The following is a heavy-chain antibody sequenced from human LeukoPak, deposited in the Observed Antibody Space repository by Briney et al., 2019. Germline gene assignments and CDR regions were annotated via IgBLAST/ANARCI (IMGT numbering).Heavy chain of an antibody. J-gene: IGHJ4*02. CDR3: ARSPRPLYDSSGYYYDY. CDR1: GFTFSGFW. Sequence: GGSLRLSCAVSGFTFSGFWMSWSRQAPGKGLEWVASINSDGSEGYYADVVKGRFTISRDNSKNTLYLQMNSLRAEDTAVYYCARSPRPLYDSSGYYYDYWGQGTLVTASS. CDR2: INSDGSEG. D-gene: IGHD3-22*01. V-gene: IGHV3-7*03.